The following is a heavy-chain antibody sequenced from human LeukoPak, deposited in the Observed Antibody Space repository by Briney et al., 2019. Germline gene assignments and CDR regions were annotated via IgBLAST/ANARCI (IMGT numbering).Heavy chain of an antibody. Sequence: SETLSLTCSVSGGSISSGGYYWSWIRQPPGKGLEWIGYIYHSGSTYYNPSLKSRVTISVDRSKNQFSLKLSSVTAADTAVYYCAREGITIFARRQAPFDLWGRGTLVTVSS. V-gene: IGHV4-30-2*01. D-gene: IGHD3-3*01. CDR1: GGSISSGGYY. J-gene: IGHJ2*01. CDR3: AREGITIFARRQAPFDL. CDR2: IYHSGST.